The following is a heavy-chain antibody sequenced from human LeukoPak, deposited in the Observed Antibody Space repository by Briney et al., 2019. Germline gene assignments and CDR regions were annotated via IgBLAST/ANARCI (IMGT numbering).Heavy chain of an antibody. CDR2: ISNDGRST. Sequence: PGGSLRLSCAASGFSFNSYWKHWVRQAPGSGLVWVSRISNDGRSTSFADSVKGRFTISRDNAKNTLYLQMNSLSAEDTAVYYCTRGREGNYGLFDSWGQGTLVTVSS. V-gene: IGHV3-74*01. CDR1: GFSFNSYW. J-gene: IGHJ4*02. D-gene: IGHD3-10*01. CDR3: TRGREGNYGLFDS.